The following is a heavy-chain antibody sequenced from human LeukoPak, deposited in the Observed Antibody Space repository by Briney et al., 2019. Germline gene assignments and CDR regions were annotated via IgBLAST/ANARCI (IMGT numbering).Heavy chain of an antibody. CDR2: INHSGST. Sequence: PSETLSLTCAVYGGSFSDYYWSWIRQPPGKGLEWIGEINHSGSTNYNPSLKSRVTLSVDTSKNQFSLKLSSVTAADTAVYYCVRGRTYVWFGEPYYYSGMDVWGQGTTVTVSS. V-gene: IGHV4-34*01. J-gene: IGHJ6*02. D-gene: IGHD3-10*01. CDR3: VRGRTYVWFGEPYYYSGMDV. CDR1: GGSFSDYY.